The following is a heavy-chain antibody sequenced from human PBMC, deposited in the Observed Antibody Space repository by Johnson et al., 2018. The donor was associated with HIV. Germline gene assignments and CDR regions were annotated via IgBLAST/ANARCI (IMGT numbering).Heavy chain of an antibody. CDR1: VFTFSSYA. D-gene: IGHD6-19*01. Sequence: QVQLVESGGGVVQPGKSLRLSCAASVFTFSSYAMHWVRQAPGKGLEWVAVISYDGSNKYYADSVKGRFTISRDNSKNTLYLQMNSLRAEDTAVYYCARDKAVGYSSGWHAFDIWGQGTMVTVSS. V-gene: IGHV3-30-3*01. J-gene: IGHJ3*02. CDR2: ISYDGSNK. CDR3: ARDKAVGYSSGWHAFDI.